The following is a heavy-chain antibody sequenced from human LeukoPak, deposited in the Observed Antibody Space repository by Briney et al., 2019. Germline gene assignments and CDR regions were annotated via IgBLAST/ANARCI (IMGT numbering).Heavy chain of an antibody. CDR3: ARSRGYSSGWYGDY. J-gene: IGHJ4*02. CDR1: GGSISSSNYY. V-gene: IGHV4-39*07. D-gene: IGHD6-19*01. CDR2: IYYSGST. Sequence: PSETLSLTCTVSGGSISSSNYYWGWIRQPPGKGLEWIGSIYYSGSTYYNPSLKSRVTISVDTSKNQFSLKLSSVTAADTAVYYCARSRGYSSGWYGDYWGQGTLVTVSS.